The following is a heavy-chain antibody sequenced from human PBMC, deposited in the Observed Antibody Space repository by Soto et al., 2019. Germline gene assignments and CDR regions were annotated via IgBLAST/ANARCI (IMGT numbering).Heavy chain of an antibody. Sequence: QVQLQESGPGLVKPSETLSLTCTVSGVSISSYYWSWIRQPPGKGLEWIGYIYYSGSTNYNPSLKSRVTISVDTSKNQFSLKLSSVTAADTAVYYCASTPPGGYCSGGSCYPTPLFDYWGQGTLVTVSS. CDR1: GVSISSYY. J-gene: IGHJ4*02. V-gene: IGHV4-59*01. D-gene: IGHD2-15*01. CDR2: IYYSGST. CDR3: ASTPPGGYCSGGSCYPTPLFDY.